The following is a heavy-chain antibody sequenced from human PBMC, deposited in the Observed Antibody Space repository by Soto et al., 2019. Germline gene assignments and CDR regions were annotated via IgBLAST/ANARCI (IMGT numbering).Heavy chain of an antibody. J-gene: IGHJ3*02. V-gene: IGHV1-46*01. CDR1: GYTFTSYY. Sequence: GASVKVSCKASGYTFTSYYMHWVRQAPGQGLEWMGIINPSGGSTSYAQKFQGRVTMTRDTSTSTVYMELSSLRSEDTAVYYCARDGAQAEAGTEAFDIWGQGTMVTVSS. CDR3: ARDGAQAEAGTEAFDI. D-gene: IGHD6-13*01. CDR2: INPSGGST.